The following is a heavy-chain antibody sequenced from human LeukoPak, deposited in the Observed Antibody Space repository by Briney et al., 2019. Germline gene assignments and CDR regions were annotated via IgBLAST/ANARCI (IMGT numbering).Heavy chain of an antibody. CDR2: IYYSGST. CDR3: ARDSHYDFWSGYYRQGPQENYYYYYGMDV. J-gene: IGHJ6*02. V-gene: IGHV4-59*12. CDR1: GGSISSYY. D-gene: IGHD3-3*01. Sequence: NTSETLSLTCTVSGGSISSYYWSWIRQPPGKGLEWIGYIYYSGSTNYNPSLKSRVTMSVDTSKNQFSLKLSSVTAADTAVYYCARDSHYDFWSGYYRQGPQENYYYYYGMDVWGQGTTVTVSS.